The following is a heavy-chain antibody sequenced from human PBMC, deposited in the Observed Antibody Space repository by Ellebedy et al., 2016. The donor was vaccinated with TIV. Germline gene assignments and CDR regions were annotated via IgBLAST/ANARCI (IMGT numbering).Heavy chain of an antibody. CDR1: GFTFSDHY. J-gene: IGHJ4*02. CDR2: IRSKPDGGTT. Sequence: GGSLRLSCAASGFTFSDHYMDWVRQAPGKGLEWLCAIRSKPDGGTTDYAAPVKGRFTISRDDSKSTLYLQMNSLKTEDTAIYYCTTEGSRRGYCTSTSCFWGQGTLVTVSS. D-gene: IGHD2-2*01. V-gene: IGHV3-15*01. CDR3: TTEGSRRGYCTSTSCF.